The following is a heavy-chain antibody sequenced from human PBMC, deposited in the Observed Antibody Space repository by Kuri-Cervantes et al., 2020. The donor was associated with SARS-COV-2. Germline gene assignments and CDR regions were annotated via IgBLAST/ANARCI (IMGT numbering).Heavy chain of an antibody. J-gene: IGHJ3*02. CDR3: ARDRNPTPIVVLTVIRMDAFDI. V-gene: IGHV1-18*01. CDR2: INIYTGNT. CDR1: GYKFATYG. Sequence: ASVKVSCKASGYKFATYGIGWVRRAPGQGLEWVGWINIYTGNTKYAEKLQGRVTMTTDTSTSTAYMELRNLRSNDTAVYYCARDRNPTPIVVLTVIRMDAFDIWGQGTMVTVSS. D-gene: IGHD2-21*02.